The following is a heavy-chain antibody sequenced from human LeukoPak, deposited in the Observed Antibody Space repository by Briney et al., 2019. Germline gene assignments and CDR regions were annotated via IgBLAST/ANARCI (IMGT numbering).Heavy chain of an antibody. CDR1: GGSISSYY. D-gene: IGHD3-22*01. Sequence: SETLSLTCTVSGGSISSYYWSWIRQPPGKGLEWIGYIYYSGSTNYNPSLKSRVTISVDTPKNQFSLKLSSVTAADTAVYYCARGTNYYDSSGYIGDFFDYWGQGTLVTVSS. CDR2: IYYSGST. CDR3: ARGTNYYDSSGYIGDFFDY. V-gene: IGHV4-59*01. J-gene: IGHJ4*02.